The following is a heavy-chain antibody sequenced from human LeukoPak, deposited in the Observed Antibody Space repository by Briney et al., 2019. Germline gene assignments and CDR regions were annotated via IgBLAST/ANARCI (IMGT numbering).Heavy chain of an antibody. V-gene: IGHV4-59*01. Sequence: MPSETLSLTCTVSGGSISSYYWSWIRQPPGKGLEWIGHIYYSGSTNYNPSLKSRVTISVDTSKNQFSLKLSSVTAADTAVYYCARGSDSSGYYAVYWGQGTLVTVSS. CDR3: ARGSDSSGYYAVY. D-gene: IGHD3-22*01. CDR2: IYYSGST. J-gene: IGHJ4*02. CDR1: GGSISSYY.